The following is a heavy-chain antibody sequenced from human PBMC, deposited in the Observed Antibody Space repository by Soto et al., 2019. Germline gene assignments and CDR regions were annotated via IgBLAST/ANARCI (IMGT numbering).Heavy chain of an antibody. CDR1: GASVSGYY. CDR2: IHNSGAS. J-gene: IGHJ5*02. Sequence: QVQLQETGPGLVKPSETLSLTCTVSGASVSGYYWSWIRQTPGKGLEWIGNIHNSGASKYNPSLKSRVTISLDTSKNEISLQIGSVTTADTAVYYCARGPQWLRSDNWFDPWGQGNLVTVS. V-gene: IGHV4-59*02. D-gene: IGHD5-12*01. CDR3: ARGPQWLRSDNWFDP.